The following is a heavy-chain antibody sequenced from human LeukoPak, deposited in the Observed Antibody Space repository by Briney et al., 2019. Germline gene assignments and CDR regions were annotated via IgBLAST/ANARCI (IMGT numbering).Heavy chain of an antibody. CDR3: SRYTGSSVDY. J-gene: IGHJ4*02. CDR2: NRRKDYGGTT. Sequence: GRSLRLSCKASGFTFDDHAMTWGRRAPGKGVGRVSFNRRKDYGGTTEYAASVKARFTISKDDSKNIAYLQMNSLKTEATAVYYCSRYTGSSVDYWGQGTRVTVSS. V-gene: IGHV3-49*04. D-gene: IGHD1-26*01. CDR1: GFTFDDHA.